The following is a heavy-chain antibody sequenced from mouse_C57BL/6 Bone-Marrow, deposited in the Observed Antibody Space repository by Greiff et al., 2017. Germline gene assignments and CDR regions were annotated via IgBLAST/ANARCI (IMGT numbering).Heavy chain of an antibody. CDR3: TEDSDPRGNGY. V-gene: IGHV6-3*01. Sequence: EVQGVESGGGLVQPGGSMKLSCVASGFTFSNYWMNWVRQSPEKGLEWVAQIRLKSDNYATHYAESVKGRFTISRDDSKSSVYLQMNNLRAEDTGIYYCTEDSDPRGNGYWGQGTTLTVSS. J-gene: IGHJ2*01. CDR1: GFTFSNYW. CDR2: IRLKSDNYAT.